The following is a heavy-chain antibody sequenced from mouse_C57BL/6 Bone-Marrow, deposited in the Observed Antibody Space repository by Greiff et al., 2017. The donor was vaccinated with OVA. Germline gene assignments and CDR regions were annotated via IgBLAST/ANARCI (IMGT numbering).Heavy chain of an antibody. CDR1: GFTITDDY. D-gene: IGHD2-12*01. CDR2: IDPENGDT. V-gene: IGHV14-4*01. Sequence: VQLQQSGAELVRPGASVTLSCTASGFTITDDYMHWVKQRPEQGLEWIGWIDPENGDTEYDSKFQGKATLTADTSSNPAYLQLRRLTSEYTAVYYCTTGYRPPYWGQGTLVTVSA. J-gene: IGHJ3*01. CDR3: TTGYRPPY.